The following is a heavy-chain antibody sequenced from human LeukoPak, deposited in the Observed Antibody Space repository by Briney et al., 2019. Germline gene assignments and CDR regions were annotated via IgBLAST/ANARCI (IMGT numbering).Heavy chain of an antibody. V-gene: IGHV3-33*01. D-gene: IGHD3-16*01. CDR3: ARGLETVMITFGGVLFDY. J-gene: IGHJ4*02. CDR1: GFTFSSYG. Sequence: GGSLRLSCAASGFTFSSYGMHWVRQAPGKGLEWVAVIWYDGSNKYYADSVKGRFTISRDNSKNTLYLQMNSLRVEDMAVYYCARGLETVMITFGGVLFDYWGQGTLVTVSS. CDR2: IWYDGSNK.